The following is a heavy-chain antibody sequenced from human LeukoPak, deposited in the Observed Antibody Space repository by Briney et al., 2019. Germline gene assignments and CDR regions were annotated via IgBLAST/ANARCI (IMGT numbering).Heavy chain of an antibody. V-gene: IGHV3-74*03. D-gene: IGHD3-16*02. J-gene: IGHJ3*02. CDR2: IDSDVSST. Sequence: PGGSLRLSCAASGFTVSRCWMHWVRQAPGKGLVWVSRIDSDVSSTTYADSVKGRFIISRDNAKNTLYLQMNSLRAEDTAVYYCARTVTDAFDIWGQGTMVTVSS. CDR3: ARTVTDAFDI. CDR1: GFTVSRCW.